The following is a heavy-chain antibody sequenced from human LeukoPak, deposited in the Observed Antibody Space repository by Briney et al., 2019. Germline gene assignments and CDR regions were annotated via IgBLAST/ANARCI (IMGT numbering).Heavy chain of an antibody. CDR3: ATDLR. CDR2: FDHDHGNI. CDR1: GYTLSELL. J-gene: IGHJ4*02. V-gene: IGHV1-24*01. Sequence: GASVKVSCKASGYTLSELLVHWVRQAPGKGLEWMGGFDHDHGNIIYAQKFKGRVTMTEDTSTDTAYMELSSLRSEDTAVYYCATDLRWGQGTLVTVSS.